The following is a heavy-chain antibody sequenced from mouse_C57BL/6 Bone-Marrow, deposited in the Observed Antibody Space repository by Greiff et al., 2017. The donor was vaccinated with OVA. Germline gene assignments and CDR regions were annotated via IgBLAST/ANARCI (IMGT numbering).Heavy chain of an antibody. Sequence: QVQLKESGPGLVQPSQSLSITCTVSGFSLTSYGVNWVRQSPGKGLEWLGVIWRGGSTDYNAAFMSRLSITKDNSKSQVFFKMNSLQADDTAIYYCAKNSNYYYGSSWAMDYWGQGTSVTVSS. CDR3: AKNSNYYYGSSWAMDY. D-gene: IGHD1-1*01. J-gene: IGHJ4*01. CDR2: IWRGGST. CDR1: GFSLTSYG. V-gene: IGHV2-5*01.